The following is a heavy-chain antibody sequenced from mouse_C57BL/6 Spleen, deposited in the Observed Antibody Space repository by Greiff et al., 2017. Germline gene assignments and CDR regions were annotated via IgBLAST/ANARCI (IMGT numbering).Heavy chain of an antibody. CDR1: GYTFTGYW. D-gene: IGHD1-1*01. CDR3: ARSRYYGSYWYFDV. J-gene: IGHJ1*03. Sequence: QVQLQQSGAELMKPGASVKLSCKATGYTFTGYWIEWVKQRPGHGLEWIGEILPGSGSTNYHEKFKGKATFTADTSSNTAYMQLSSLTTEDSAIYYCARSRYYGSYWYFDVWGTGTTVTVSS. V-gene: IGHV1-9*01. CDR2: ILPGSGST.